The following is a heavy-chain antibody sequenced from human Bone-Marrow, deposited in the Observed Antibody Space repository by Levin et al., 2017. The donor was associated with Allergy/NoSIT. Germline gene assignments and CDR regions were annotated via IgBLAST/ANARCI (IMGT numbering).Heavy chain of an antibody. J-gene: IGHJ3*02. CDR3: ARETSITMIVVVPNDAFDI. V-gene: IGHV1-2*02. Sequence: GESLKISCKASGYTFTGYYMHWVRQAPGQGLEWMGWINPNSGGTNYAQKFQGRVTMTRDTSISTAYMELSRLRSDDTAVYYCARETSITMIVVVPNDAFDIWGQGTMVTVSS. CDR1: GYTFTGYY. CDR2: INPNSGGT. D-gene: IGHD3-22*01.